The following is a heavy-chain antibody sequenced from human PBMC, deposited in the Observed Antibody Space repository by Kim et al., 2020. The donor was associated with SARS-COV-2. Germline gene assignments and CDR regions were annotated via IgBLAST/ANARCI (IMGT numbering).Heavy chain of an antibody. J-gene: IGHJ6*02. CDR1: GGSISSGGYY. D-gene: IGHD3-10*01. V-gene: IGHV4-31*03. Sequence: SETLSLTCTVSGGSISSGGYYWSWIRQHPGKGLEWIGYIYYSGSTYYNPSLKSRVTIPVDTSKNQFSLKLSSVTAADTAVYYCARGYYYGSGYYYGMDVWGQGPTVTFSS. CDR3: ARGYYYGSGYYYGMDV. CDR2: IYYSGST.